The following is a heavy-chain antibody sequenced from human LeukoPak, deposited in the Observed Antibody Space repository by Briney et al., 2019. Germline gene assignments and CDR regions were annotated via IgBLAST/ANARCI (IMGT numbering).Heavy chain of an antibody. D-gene: IGHD3-22*01. J-gene: IGHJ4*02. CDR3: ARQGDSSGYYLYCFDY. CDR2: IYYSGST. V-gene: IGHV4-61*01. Sequence: PSETLSLTCTVSGGSVSSGSYYWSWIRQPPGKGLEWIGYIYYSGSTNYNPSLKSRVTISVDTSKNQFSLKLSSVTAADTAVYYCARQGDSSGYYLYCFDYWGQGTLVTVSS. CDR1: GGSVSSGSYY.